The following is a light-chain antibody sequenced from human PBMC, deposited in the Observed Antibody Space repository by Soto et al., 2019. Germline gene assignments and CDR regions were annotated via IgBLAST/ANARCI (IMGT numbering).Light chain of an antibody. Sequence: VLTQPPSASGSPGQSVTISCTGTSSDVGGYNYVSWYQQHPGKAPKLMIYEVSKRPSGVPDRFSGSKSGNTASLTVSGLQAEDEADYYCSSYAGSNNEVFGTGTKVTVL. CDR1: SSDVGGYNY. J-gene: IGLJ1*01. V-gene: IGLV2-8*01. CDR3: SSYAGSNNEV. CDR2: EVS.